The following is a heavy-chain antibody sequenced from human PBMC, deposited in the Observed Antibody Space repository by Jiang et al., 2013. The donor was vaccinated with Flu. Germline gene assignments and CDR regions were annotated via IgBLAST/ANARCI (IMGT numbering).Heavy chain of an antibody. V-gene: IGHV5-51*01. CDR3: ARHRASRFIAAAGGDY. Sequence: VQLVESGAEVKKPGESLKISCKGSGYSFTSYWIGWVRQMPGKGLEWMGIIYPGDSDTRYSPSFQGQVTISADKSISTAYLQWSSLKASDTAMYYCARHRASRFIAAAGGDYWGQGTLVTVSS. J-gene: IGHJ4*02. D-gene: IGHD6-13*01. CDR2: IYPGDSDT. CDR1: GYSFTSYW.